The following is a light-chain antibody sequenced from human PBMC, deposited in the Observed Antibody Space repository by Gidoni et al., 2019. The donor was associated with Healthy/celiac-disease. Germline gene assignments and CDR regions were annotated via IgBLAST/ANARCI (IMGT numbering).Light chain of an antibody. CDR3: MQSIEFPLT. Sequence: DIVIIQTLLSLPVTPGEPASISCRSSQSLLDSDDGNTSLDWYLQKPGQSPQLLIDTLSYRASGVPDRCSGGGAGTDFTLKISRVEDEDVVVYYCMQSIEFPLTFGEGTRLEIK. J-gene: IGKJ5*01. CDR1: QSLLDSDDGNTS. V-gene: IGKV2-40*01. CDR2: TLS.